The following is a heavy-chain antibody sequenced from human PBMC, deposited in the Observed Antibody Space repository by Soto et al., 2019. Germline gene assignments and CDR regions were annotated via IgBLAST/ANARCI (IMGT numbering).Heavy chain of an antibody. Sequence: SETLSLTCSVSGGSINSYYWSWIRQPPGKGLEWIGYIHYSGSTNYNPSLKSRVTISVDMSKNQFSLRLNSVTAADTAVYYCARLANPYTRTWYFGYWGKGTLVTVSS. V-gene: IGHV4-59*01. CDR3: ARLANPYTRTWYFGY. J-gene: IGHJ4*02. CDR1: GGSINSYY. D-gene: IGHD6-13*01. CDR2: IHYSGST.